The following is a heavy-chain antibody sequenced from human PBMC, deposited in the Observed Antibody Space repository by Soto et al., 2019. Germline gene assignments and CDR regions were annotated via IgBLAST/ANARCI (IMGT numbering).Heavy chain of an antibody. V-gene: IGHV3-33*01. Sequence: QVQLVESGGDVVQPGRSLRLSCAASGFTFSSYGMNWVRQAPGKGLEWVAVIWYDGSNKYYADSVKGRFTISRDNSKNTLYLQMNSLRAEDTAVYYCARVAYDSGWYWFDPWGQGTLVTVSS. CDR1: GFTFSSYG. D-gene: IGHD6-19*01. J-gene: IGHJ5*02. CDR2: IWYDGSNK. CDR3: ARVAYDSGWYWFDP.